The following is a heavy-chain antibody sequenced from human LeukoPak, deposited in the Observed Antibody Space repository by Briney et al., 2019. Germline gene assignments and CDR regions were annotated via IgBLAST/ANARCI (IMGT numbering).Heavy chain of an antibody. CDR1: GFTVSSNY. V-gene: IGHV3-64*01. D-gene: IGHD6-19*01. CDR3: ARDPRPGVRLVDGGAFDI. CDR2: ISSNGGST. J-gene: IGHJ3*02. Sequence: PGGSLRLSCAASGFTVSSNYMSWVRQAPGKGLEYVSAISSNGGSTYYANSVKGRFTISRDNSKNTLYLQMGSLRAEDMAVYYCARDPRPGVRLVDGGAFDIWGQGTMVTVSS.